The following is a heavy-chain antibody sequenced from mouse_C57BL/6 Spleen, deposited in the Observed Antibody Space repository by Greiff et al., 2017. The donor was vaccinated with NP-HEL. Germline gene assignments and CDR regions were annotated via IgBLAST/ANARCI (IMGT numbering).Heavy chain of an antibody. CDR1: GYTFTSYG. CDR2: IYPRSGNT. D-gene: IGHD1-1*01. Sequence: VQLQESGAELARPGASVKLSCKASGYTFTSYGISWVKQRTGQGLEWIGEIYPRSGNTYYNEKFKGKATLTADKSSSTAYMELRSLTSEDSAVYFCAISPGSGTLFAYWGQGTLVTVSA. J-gene: IGHJ3*01. V-gene: IGHV1-81*01. CDR3: AISPGSGTLFAY.